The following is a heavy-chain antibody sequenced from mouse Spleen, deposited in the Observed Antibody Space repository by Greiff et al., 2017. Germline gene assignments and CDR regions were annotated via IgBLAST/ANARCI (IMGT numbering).Heavy chain of an antibody. CDR2: IYPGDGDT. CDR3: ARANYLAY. V-gene: IGHV1-82*01. J-gene: IGHJ3*01. Sequence: VQLQQSGPELVKPGASVKISCKASGYAFSSSWMNWVKQRPGKGLEWIGRIYPGDGDTNYNGKFKGKATLTADKSSSTAYMQLSSLTSEDSAVYFCARANYLAYWGQGTLVTVSA. D-gene: IGHD2-1*01. CDR1: GYAFSSSW.